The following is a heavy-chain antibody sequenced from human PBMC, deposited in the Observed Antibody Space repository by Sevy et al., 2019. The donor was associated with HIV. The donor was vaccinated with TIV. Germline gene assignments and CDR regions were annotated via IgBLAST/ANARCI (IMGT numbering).Heavy chain of an antibody. CDR3: ARLGPIAAAGNNWFDP. V-gene: IGHV3-48*02. D-gene: IGHD6-13*01. J-gene: IGHJ5*02. CDR2: ISSSSSTI. Sequence: GGSLRLSCAASGFTFSSYSMNWVRQAPGKGLEWVSCISSSSSTIYYADSVKGRFTISRDNAKNSLYLQMNSLRDEDTAVYYCARLGPIAAAGNNWFDPWGQGTLVTVSS. CDR1: GFTFSSYS.